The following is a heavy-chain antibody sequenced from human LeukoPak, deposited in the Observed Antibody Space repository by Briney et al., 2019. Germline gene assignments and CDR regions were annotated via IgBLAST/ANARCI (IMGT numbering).Heavy chain of an antibody. J-gene: IGHJ4*02. CDR2: INYSGNT. Sequence: KSSETLSLTCTVSGGSIRNTPHFWGWIRQPPGKGLEWVGSINYSGNTYYSPSLKSRITMSVDTSKNQFSLRMDFVTTVDTAIYYCVRHWFYWGRGALVTVSS. V-gene: IGHV4-39*01. CDR3: VRHWFY. CDR1: GGSIRNTPHF. D-gene: IGHD3-10*01.